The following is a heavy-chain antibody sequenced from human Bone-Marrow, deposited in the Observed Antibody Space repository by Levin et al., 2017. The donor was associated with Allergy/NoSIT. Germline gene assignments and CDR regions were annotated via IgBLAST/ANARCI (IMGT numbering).Heavy chain of an antibody. V-gene: IGHV3-9*01. Sequence: GGSLRLSCAASGFTFDDYAMHWVRQAPGKGLEWVSGISWNSGSIGYADSVKGRFTISRDNAKNSLYLQMNSLRAEDTALYYCAKDLYSSPLTTDYWGQGTLVTVSS. J-gene: IGHJ4*02. CDR3: AKDLYSSPLTTDY. D-gene: IGHD6-13*01. CDR2: ISWNSGSI. CDR1: GFTFDDYA.